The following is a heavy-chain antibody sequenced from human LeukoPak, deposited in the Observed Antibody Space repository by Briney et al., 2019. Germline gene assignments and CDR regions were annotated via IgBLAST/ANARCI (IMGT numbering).Heavy chain of an antibody. J-gene: IGHJ3*02. V-gene: IGHV1-18*01. D-gene: IGHD3-22*01. CDR2: ISAYNGNT. CDR3: ARVVYYYDSSGSMAFDI. Sequence: GASVKVSCTASGYTFTSYGISWVRQAPGQGLEWMGWISAYNGNTNYAQKLQGRVTMTTDTSTSTAYMELRSLRSDDTAVYYCARVVYYYDSSGSMAFDIWGQGTMVTVSS. CDR1: GYTFTSYG.